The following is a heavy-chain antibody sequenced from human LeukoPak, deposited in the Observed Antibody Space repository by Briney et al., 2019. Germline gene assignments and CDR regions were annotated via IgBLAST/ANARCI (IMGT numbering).Heavy chain of an antibody. Sequence: SETLSLTCTASGGSISSYYWSWIRQPPGKGLEWIGYIYYSGSTNYNPSLKSRVTISVDTSKNQFSLKLSSVTAADTAVYYCARDRGGITGTTGFDYWGQGTLVTVSS. V-gene: IGHV4-59*01. CDR1: GGSISSYY. CDR3: ARDRGGITGTTGFDY. CDR2: IYYSGST. J-gene: IGHJ4*02. D-gene: IGHD1-7*01.